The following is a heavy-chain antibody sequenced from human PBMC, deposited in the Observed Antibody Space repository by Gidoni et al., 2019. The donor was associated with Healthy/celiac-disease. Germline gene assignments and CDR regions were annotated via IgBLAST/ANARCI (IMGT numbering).Heavy chain of an antibody. CDR1: GGTFSSYA. D-gene: IGHD1-1*01. CDR2: IIPIFGTA. CDR3: AREQGYGNWNAGWFDP. Sequence: QVQLVQSGAEVKKPGSSVTVSCKASGGTFSSYAISWVRQAPGQGLEWMGGIIPIFGTANYAQKFQGRVTITADKSTSTAYMELSSLRSEDTAVYYCAREQGYGNWNAGWFDPWGQGTLVTVSS. V-gene: IGHV1-69*06. J-gene: IGHJ5*02.